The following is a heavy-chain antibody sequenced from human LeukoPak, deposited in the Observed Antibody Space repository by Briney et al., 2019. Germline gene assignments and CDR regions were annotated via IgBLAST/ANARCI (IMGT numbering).Heavy chain of an antibody. D-gene: IGHD1-26*01. Sequence: GGSLRLSCAASAFTVRSNDMSWVRQAPGKGLEWVSSISSSSSYIYYADSVKGRFTISRDNAKNSLYLQMNSLRAKETAVSYGARGHPGGQVGASNSWFAPRGRGTLVPVPS. CDR1: AFTVRSND. J-gene: IGHJ5*02. V-gene: IGHV3-21*01. CDR2: ISSSSSYI. CDR3: ARGHPGGQVGASNSWFAP.